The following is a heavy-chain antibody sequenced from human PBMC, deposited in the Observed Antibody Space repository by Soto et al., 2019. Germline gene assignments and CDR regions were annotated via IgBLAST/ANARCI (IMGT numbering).Heavy chain of an antibody. CDR3: ARGATVTQYDY. Sequence: QVQLQESGPGLMKPSETLSLTCSVSGVSVSSGWFYWAWIRQPPGKGLEWIGFGSNSGTTNYKPSLKSRVTISVDTSRSQISLKVNSLTAADTAVYYCARGATVTQYDYWGQGTQVTVSS. CDR1: GVSVSSGWFY. CDR2: GSNSGTT. V-gene: IGHV4-61*01. D-gene: IGHD4-17*01. J-gene: IGHJ4*02.